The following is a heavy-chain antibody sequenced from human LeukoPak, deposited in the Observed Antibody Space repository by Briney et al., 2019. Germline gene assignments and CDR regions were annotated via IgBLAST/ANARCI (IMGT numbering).Heavy chain of an antibody. V-gene: IGHV1-2*02. J-gene: IGHJ4*02. CDR1: GYTVTGLY. CDR3: TREDY. Sequence: ASVKVSCKASGYTVTGLYLHWVRQAPGQGLEWMGWIHPDSGGTNYAQTFQGRVTMTRDTSISTAYMELSRLRSDDSAVYYCTREDYWGQGTLVTVSS. CDR2: IHPDSGGT.